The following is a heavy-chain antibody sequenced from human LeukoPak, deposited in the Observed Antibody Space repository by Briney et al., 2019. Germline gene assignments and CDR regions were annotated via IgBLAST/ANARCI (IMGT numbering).Heavy chain of an antibody. CDR3: ALLATTVVTRFDY. Sequence: SVKVSCKASGGTFSSYAISWVRQAPGQGLEWMGGIIPIFGTTNYAQKLQGRVTITADESTSTAYMELSSLRSEDTAVYYCALLATTVVTRFDYWGLGTLVTVSS. CDR2: IIPIFGTT. J-gene: IGHJ4*02. CDR1: GGTFSSYA. V-gene: IGHV1-69*13. D-gene: IGHD4-23*01.